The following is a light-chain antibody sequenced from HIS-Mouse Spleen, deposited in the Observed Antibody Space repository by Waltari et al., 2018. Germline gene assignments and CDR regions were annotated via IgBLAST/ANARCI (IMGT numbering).Light chain of an antibody. V-gene: IGLV3-25*03. J-gene: IGLJ2*01. CDR1: ALPKQY. Sequence: SYELTQPPSVSVSPGQTARITCSGDALPKQYAYWYQQKPGQAPVLVIYKDRERPAGIPERFSGSSSGTTVTLTISGVQAEDEADYYCQSADNSGTVVFGGGTKLTVL. CDR2: KDR. CDR3: QSADNSGTVV.